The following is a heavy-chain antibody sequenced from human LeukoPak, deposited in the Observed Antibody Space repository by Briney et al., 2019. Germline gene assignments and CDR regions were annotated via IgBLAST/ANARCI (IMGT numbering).Heavy chain of an antibody. CDR2: ISSSSSTI. CDR3: ARYCSGGSCSRKYYYYGMDV. D-gene: IGHD2-15*01. V-gene: IGHV3-48*01. Sequence: GGSLRLSCAASGFTFSSYSMNWVRQAPGKGLEWVSYISSSSSTIYYADSVEGRFTISRDNAKNSLYLQMNSLRAEDTAVYYCARYCSGGSCSRKYYYYGMDVWGQGTTVTVSS. CDR1: GFTFSSYS. J-gene: IGHJ6*02.